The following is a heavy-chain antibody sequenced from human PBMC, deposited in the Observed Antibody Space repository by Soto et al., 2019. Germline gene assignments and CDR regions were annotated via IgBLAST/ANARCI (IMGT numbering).Heavy chain of an antibody. CDR1: GGSISSGGYS. Sequence: QLQLQESGSGLVKPSQTLSLTCAVSGGSISSGGYSWSWIRQPPGKGLEWIGYIYHSGSTYYNPSLKRRVTISVDRTKNQFSLQLSSVTAADTAVYYCARLIAAAGMARFDPWGQGTLVTVSS. D-gene: IGHD6-13*01. CDR2: IYHSGST. V-gene: IGHV4-30-2*01. J-gene: IGHJ5*02. CDR3: ARLIAAAGMARFDP.